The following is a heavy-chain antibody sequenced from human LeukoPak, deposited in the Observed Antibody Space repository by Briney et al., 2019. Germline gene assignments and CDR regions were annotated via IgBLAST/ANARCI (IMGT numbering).Heavy chain of an antibody. J-gene: IGHJ4*02. D-gene: IGHD3-22*01. CDR3: ARARETYYYDSSGYYREEYFDY. Sequence: SETLSLTCTVSGGSISSYYWSWTRQPPGKGLEWIGYIYYSGSTNYNPSLKSRVTISVDTSKNQFSLKLSSVTAADTAVYYCARARETYYYDSSGYYREEYFDYWGQGTLVTVSS. CDR1: GGSISSYY. CDR2: IYYSGST. V-gene: IGHV4-59*01.